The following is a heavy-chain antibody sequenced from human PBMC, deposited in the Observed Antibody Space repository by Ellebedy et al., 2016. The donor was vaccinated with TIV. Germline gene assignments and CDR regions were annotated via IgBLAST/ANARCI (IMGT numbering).Heavy chain of an antibody. Sequence: GESLKISCVASGFTFSDHYMDWVRQAPGKGLVWLSRINRDGSSANYADSVKGRFTISRDNAKNSLFLQMNNLRAEDTAVYYCARMTRSAYYGTDYWGQGTLVTVSS. CDR1: GFTFSDHY. CDR3: ARMTRSAYYGTDY. J-gene: IGHJ4*02. D-gene: IGHD1-26*01. V-gene: IGHV3-74*01. CDR2: INRDGSSA.